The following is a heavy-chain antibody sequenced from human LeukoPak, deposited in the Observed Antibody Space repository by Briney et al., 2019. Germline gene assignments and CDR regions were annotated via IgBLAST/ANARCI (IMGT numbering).Heavy chain of an antibody. D-gene: IGHD3-10*01. J-gene: IGHJ4*02. CDR2: ISSSGSTI. CDR3: ARALWFGELAFDY. Sequence: GSLRLSCAASRFTFSSYEMNWVRQAPGKGLEWVSYISSSGSTIYYADSVKGRFTISRENAKNSLYLQMNSVRADDTAVYYCARALWFGELAFDYWGQGTLVTVSS. CDR1: RFTFSSYE. V-gene: IGHV3-48*03.